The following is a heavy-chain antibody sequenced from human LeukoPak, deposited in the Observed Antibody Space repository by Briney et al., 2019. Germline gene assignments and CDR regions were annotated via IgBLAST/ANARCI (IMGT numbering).Heavy chain of an antibody. CDR2: ISGSGGAT. D-gene: IGHD6-13*01. V-gene: IGHV3-23*01. CDR3: AKTGYLDD. J-gene: IGHJ4*02. CDR1: GFIFSNFV. Sequence: GGSLRLSCAASGFIFSNFVMSWVRQAQGKGMEWVSGISGSGGATYYADAVKGRFTISRDNSKKTLYLQMNRLRAEDTAVYYCAKTGYLDDWGQGTLVTVSS.